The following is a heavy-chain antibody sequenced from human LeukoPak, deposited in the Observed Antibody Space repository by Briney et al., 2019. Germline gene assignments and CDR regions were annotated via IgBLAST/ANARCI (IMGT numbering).Heavy chain of an antibody. V-gene: IGHV1-69*05. CDR1: GGTYSSYA. J-gene: IGHJ4*02. Sequence: ASVKVSCKASGGTYSSYAISWVRQAPGQGLEWMGGIIPIFGTADYAQKFQGRVTITTDESTSTIYMELSSLRSEDAAVYYCARISSYDSSAYPPGNWGQGTLVTVSS. CDR2: IIPIFGTA. D-gene: IGHD3-22*01. CDR3: ARISSYDSSAYPPGN.